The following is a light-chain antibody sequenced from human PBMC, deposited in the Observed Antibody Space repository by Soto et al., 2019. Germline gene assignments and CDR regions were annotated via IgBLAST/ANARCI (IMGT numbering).Light chain of an antibody. V-gene: IGLV4-69*01. Sequence: QPVLTQSPSASASLGASVKLTCTLASGHNSDAIAWHQQQAEKGPRFLMNLNSDGSHAKGDGIPDRFSGSSSGAERYLTISSLQPEDEADYYCQTWGAGVVIFGGGTKLTVL. J-gene: IGLJ2*01. CDR1: SGHNSDA. CDR2: LNSDGSH. CDR3: QTWGAGVVI.